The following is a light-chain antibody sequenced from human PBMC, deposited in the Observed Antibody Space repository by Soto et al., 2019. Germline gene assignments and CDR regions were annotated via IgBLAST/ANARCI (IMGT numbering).Light chain of an antibody. CDR2: DAS. CDR1: QSVSGY. V-gene: IGKV3-11*01. J-gene: IGKJ5*01. CDR3: QQPSIWHLP. Sequence: EIVLTQSPVTLSMSPGETATLSCRASQSVSGYLAWYQQKPGQAPRLLIYDASSRATGIPARFSGTGSGTDFTLTIGSLAPEDFAVYYCQQPSIWHLPFGQGTRLEIK.